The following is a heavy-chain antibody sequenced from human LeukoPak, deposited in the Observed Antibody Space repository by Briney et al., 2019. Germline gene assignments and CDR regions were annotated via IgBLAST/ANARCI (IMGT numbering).Heavy chain of an antibody. Sequence: SQTLSLTCAISGDSVSSNSAAWNWIRQSPSRGLEWLGRTYYRSKWYNEYAVSVKSRITINPDISKNQFSLQLNSVTPEDTAVYYCAREAAAGTYYYYYGMDVWGQGTTVTVSS. CDR1: GDSVSSNSAA. D-gene: IGHD6-13*01. V-gene: IGHV6-1*01. CDR2: TYYRSKWYN. CDR3: AREAAAGTYYYYYGMDV. J-gene: IGHJ6*02.